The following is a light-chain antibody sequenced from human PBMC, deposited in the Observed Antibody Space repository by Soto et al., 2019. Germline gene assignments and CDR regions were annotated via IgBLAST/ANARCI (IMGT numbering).Light chain of an antibody. V-gene: IGLV1-40*01. CDR3: QSYDSGLSGYV. J-gene: IGLJ1*01. CDR1: SSNIGADFD. CDR2: GHS. Sequence: QAVVTQPPSVSGAPGQRVTISCTGSSSNIGADFDVHWYQHLPGTAPRLLIYGHSNRPSGVPDRFSGSKSGTSASLATTGLQAEDEADYYCQSYDSGLSGYVFGAGTKLTVL.